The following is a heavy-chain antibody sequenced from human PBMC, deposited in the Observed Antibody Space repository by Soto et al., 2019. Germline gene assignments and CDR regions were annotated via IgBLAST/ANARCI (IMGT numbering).Heavy chain of an antibody. D-gene: IGHD2-2*01. CDR2: ISYDGGNK. J-gene: IGHJ6*02. CDR1: GFTFSSYG. Sequence: GGSLRLSCAASGFTFSSYGMHWVRQAPGKGLEWVTLISYDGGNKYYADSVKGRFSISRDNSRNTLYLQMNSLRPEDAAVYYCVKSLGFCSSSSCSRDYYYYYGMDVWGQGTTVTVSS. CDR3: VKSLGFCSSSSCSRDYYYYYGMDV. V-gene: IGHV3-30*18.